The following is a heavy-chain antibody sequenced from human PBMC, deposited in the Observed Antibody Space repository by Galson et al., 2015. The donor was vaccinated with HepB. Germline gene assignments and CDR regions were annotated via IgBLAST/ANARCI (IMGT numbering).Heavy chain of an antibody. Sequence: SVKVSCKASGYTFTGYYMHWVRQAPGQGLEWMGWINPNSGGTNYAQKFQGRVTMTRDTSISTAYMELSRLRSDDTAVYYCARSPGVWSTSCPDYWGQGTLVTVSS. CDR2: INPNSGGT. J-gene: IGHJ4*02. V-gene: IGHV1-2*02. CDR3: ARSPGVWSTSCPDY. CDR1: GYTFTGYY. D-gene: IGHD2-2*01.